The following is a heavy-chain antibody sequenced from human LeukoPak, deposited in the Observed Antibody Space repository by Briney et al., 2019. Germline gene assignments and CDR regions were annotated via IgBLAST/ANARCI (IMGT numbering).Heavy chain of an antibody. CDR2: INQDGSEK. V-gene: IGHV3-7*01. Sequence: GGSLRLSCATSGFTFSRYWMTWVRQAPGKGLEWVANINQDGSEKYYVDSVKGRFTISRDNAKNSLYLQMNSLRAEDTAVYYCARDKGYYDSSGYYLYWGQGTLVTVSS. CDR3: ARDKGYYDSSGYYLY. CDR1: GFTFSRYW. D-gene: IGHD3-22*01. J-gene: IGHJ4*02.